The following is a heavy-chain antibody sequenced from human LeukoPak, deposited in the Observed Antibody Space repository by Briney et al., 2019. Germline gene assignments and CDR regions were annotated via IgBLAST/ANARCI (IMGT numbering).Heavy chain of an antibody. Sequence: SETLSLTCTVSGDSISSSSHYWGWIRQPPGKTLEWIGSLHHTGRSYSSAALKGRVNISMDMSKSQFSLKLHSVTAADSGVYYCVAEMTASAAFDIWGRGTLVAVSS. CDR1: GDSISSSSHY. J-gene: IGHJ3*02. V-gene: IGHV4-39*01. CDR2: LHHTGRS. D-gene: IGHD2-21*02. CDR3: VAEMTASAAFDI.